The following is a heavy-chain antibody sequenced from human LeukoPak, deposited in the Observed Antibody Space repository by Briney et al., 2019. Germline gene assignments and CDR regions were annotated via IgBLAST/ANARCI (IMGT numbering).Heavy chain of an antibody. CDR3: ARRGYCSSTSCYVGGEYFQH. J-gene: IGHJ1*01. V-gene: IGHV4-34*01. Sequence: SETLSLTCAVYGGSFSGYCWSWIRQPPGKGLEWIWEINQSGSTNYNPSLKRRVTISVDTSKNQFSLKLSSVTAADTAVYYCARRGYCSSTSCYVGGEYFQHWGQGTLVTVSS. D-gene: IGHD2-2*01. CDR2: INQSGST. CDR1: GGSFSGYC.